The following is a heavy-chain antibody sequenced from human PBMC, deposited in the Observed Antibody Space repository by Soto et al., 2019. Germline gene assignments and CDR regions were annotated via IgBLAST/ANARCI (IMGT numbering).Heavy chain of an antibody. J-gene: IGHJ1*01. Sequence: PGGPLTFSCTVSEFTFSSHWMDWVRQAPGKGLVWVSRINSDGTNTIYADSVKGRFTISRDNAKNTLYLQMNSLRVEDTALYYCASIDYHGTNDWGQGTLVTVSS. D-gene: IGHD1-1*01. CDR2: INSDGTNT. CDR3: ASIDYHGTND. V-gene: IGHV3-74*01. CDR1: EFTFSSHW.